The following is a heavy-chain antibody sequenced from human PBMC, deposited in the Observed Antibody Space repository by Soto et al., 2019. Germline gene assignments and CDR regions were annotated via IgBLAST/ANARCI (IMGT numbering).Heavy chain of an antibody. D-gene: IGHD2-2*01. V-gene: IGHV3-49*05. J-gene: IGHJ6*02. CDR3: PRDPKTTTVPAAEYYYYYCGMDV. CDR2: IRSKAYGGTT. CDR1: GFTFGDYA. Sequence: KSGGSLRLSCTASGFTFGDYAMSWFRQAPGKGLEWVGFIRSKAYGGTTEYAASVKGRFTISRDDSKSIAYLQMNSMKTEDKAVYYCPRDPKTTTVPAAEYYYYYCGMDVWGQGTTVTVSS.